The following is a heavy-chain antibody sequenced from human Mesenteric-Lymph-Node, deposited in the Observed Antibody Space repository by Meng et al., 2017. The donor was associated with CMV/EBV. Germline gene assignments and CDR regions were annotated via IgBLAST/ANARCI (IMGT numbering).Heavy chain of an antibody. V-gene: IGHV5-51*01. CDR1: GYSFTTCW. CDR3: AGGQLWLPAAFDY. CDR2: IYPGDSDT. Sequence: CKGSGYSFTTCWIGWVRQMPGKGLEWMGIIYPGDSDTRYSPSFQGQVTISADKSISTAYLQWSSLKASDTAMYYCAGGQLWLPAAFDYWGQGTLVTVS. D-gene: IGHD5-18*01. J-gene: IGHJ4*02.